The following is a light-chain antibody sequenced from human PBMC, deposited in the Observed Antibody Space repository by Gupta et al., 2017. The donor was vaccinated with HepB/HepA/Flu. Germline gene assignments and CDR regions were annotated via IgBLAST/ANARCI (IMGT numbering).Light chain of an antibody. V-gene: IGKV1-5*03. CDR3: QQYNSNSET. Sequence: DIQMTQSPSTLSASVGDRVTITCRASQSISSWLGWYQQKPGQAPKLLIQKASSLESGVPSRFSGSGSGTEFTLTISSLQPDDFATYYCQQYNSNSETFGQGTKVEIK. CDR1: QSISSW. CDR2: KAS. J-gene: IGKJ1*01.